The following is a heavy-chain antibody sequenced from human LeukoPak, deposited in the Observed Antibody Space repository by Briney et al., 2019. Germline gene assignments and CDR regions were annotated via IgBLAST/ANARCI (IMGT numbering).Heavy chain of an antibody. CDR1: GGSISSYY. V-gene: IGHV4-39*02. D-gene: IGHD4-17*01. CDR3: AKEGPTESLDYGDYGGYFDY. CDR2: IYYSGST. J-gene: IGHJ4*02. Sequence: SETLSLTCTVSGGSISSYYWGWIRQPPGKGLEWIGSIYYSGSTYYNPSLKSRVTISVDTSKNQFSLKLSSVTAADTAVYYCAKEGPTESLDYGDYGGYFDYWGQGTLVTVSS.